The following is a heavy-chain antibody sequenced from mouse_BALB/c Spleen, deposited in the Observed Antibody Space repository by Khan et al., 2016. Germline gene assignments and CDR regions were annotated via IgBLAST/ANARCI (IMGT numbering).Heavy chain of an antibody. Sequence: VQLQQSGPELVMPGASVKVSCKASGYAFTSYNMYWVKQSHGKSLEWIGYIDPYNGDTAYNQKFKGKATLTVEQPSSKAHMHLNSLTSEDSAVYFGAREGITTIVAKGLYYWGQGTTRTVAS. CDR1: GYAFTSYN. CDR2: IDPYNGDT. V-gene: IGHV1S135*01. J-gene: IGHJ2*01. D-gene: IGHD1-1*01. CDR3: AREGITTIVAKGLYY.